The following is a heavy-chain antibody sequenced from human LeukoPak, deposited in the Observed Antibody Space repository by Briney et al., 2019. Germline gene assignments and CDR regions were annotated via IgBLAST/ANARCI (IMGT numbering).Heavy chain of an antibody. CDR1: GFTFSTYA. CDR2: ISASGGST. V-gene: IGHV3-23*01. D-gene: IGHD3-3*01. CDR3: ASGEWPQDY. J-gene: IGHJ4*02. Sequence: GGSLRLPCAASGFTFSTYAMTWVRQAPGKGLEWASTISASGGSTYYADSVKGRFTISRDNSKNTLYLQLNRVRAEDTAVYYCASGEWPQDYWGQGTLVTVSS.